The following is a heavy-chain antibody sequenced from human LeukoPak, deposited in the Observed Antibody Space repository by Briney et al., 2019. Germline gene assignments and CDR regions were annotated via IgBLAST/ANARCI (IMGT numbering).Heavy chain of an antibody. Sequence: ASVKLSCKASGYTFTGYYMHWVRQAPGQGLEWMGWINPNSGGTNYAQKFQGRVTMTRDTSTSTAYMELSRLRSDDTAVYYCARDGLYCGGDCYWSSGDAFDIWGQGTMVTVSS. J-gene: IGHJ3*02. V-gene: IGHV1-2*02. CDR1: GYTFTGYY. D-gene: IGHD2-21*02. CDR2: INPNSGGT. CDR3: ARDGLYCGGDCYWSSGDAFDI.